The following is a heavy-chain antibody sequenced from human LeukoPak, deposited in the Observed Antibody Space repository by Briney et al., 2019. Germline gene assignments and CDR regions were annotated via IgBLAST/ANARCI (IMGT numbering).Heavy chain of an antibody. D-gene: IGHD1-26*01. J-gene: IGHJ4*02. CDR3: ARVEWELLVFDY. CDR1: GFTVSSNY. CDR2: IYSGGST. V-gene: IGHV3-53*01. Sequence: GGSLRLSRAASGFTVSSNYMSWVRQAPGKGLEWVSVIYSGGSTYYADSVKGRFTISRDNSKNTLYLQMNSLRAEDTAVYYCARVEWELLVFDYWGQGTLVTVSS.